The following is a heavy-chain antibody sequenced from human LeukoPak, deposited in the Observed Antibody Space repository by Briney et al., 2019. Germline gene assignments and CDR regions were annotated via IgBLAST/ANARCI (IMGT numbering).Heavy chain of an antibody. CDR2: IYTSGTT. CDR1: GGSISSYF. Sequence: SSETLSLTCTVSGGSISSYFWSWIRQPAGKGLEWIGRIYTSGTTNYNTALKSRLTMSVDTSKNQFSLRLSSVTAADTAVYYCAREDPLVAARGLDYWGQGTLVTVSS. D-gene: IGHD2-15*01. J-gene: IGHJ4*02. V-gene: IGHV4-4*07. CDR3: AREDPLVAARGLDY.